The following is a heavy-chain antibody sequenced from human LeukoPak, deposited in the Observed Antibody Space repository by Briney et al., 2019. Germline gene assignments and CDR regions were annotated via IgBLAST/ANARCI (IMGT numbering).Heavy chain of an antibody. Sequence: GGSLRLSCAASGFTLSSYWMHWVRQAPGKGLVWVSRINSDGSSTSYADSVKGRFTISRDNAKNTLYLQMNSLRAEDTALYYCAKDPLRYYDSPGENWFDPWGQGTLVTVSS. CDR3: AKDPLRYYDSPGENWFDP. V-gene: IGHV3-74*01. CDR2: INSDGSST. J-gene: IGHJ5*02. D-gene: IGHD3-22*01. CDR1: GFTLSSYW.